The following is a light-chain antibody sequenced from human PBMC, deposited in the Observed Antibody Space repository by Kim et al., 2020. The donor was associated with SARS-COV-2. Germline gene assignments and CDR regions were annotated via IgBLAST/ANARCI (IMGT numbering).Light chain of an antibody. CDR2: RNN. J-gene: IGLJ3*02. CDR1: RNNVGDRG. V-gene: IGLV10-54*01. Sequence: KTPPRTLTGNRNNVGDRGAAWPQQHQSHPPILLSTRNNNRPSGISERLSASRSGDTASLTITGLQPEDEADYYCSAWDSSLTAWVFGGGTQLTVL. CDR3: SAWDSSLTAWV.